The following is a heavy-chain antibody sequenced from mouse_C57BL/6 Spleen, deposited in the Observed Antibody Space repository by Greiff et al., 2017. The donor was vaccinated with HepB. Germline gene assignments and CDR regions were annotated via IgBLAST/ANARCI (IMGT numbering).Heavy chain of an antibody. Sequence: EVQVVESGGGLVQPGGSLKLSCAASGFTFSDYYMYWVRQTPEKRLEWVAYISNGGGSTYYPDTVKGRFTISRDNAKNTLYLQMSRLKSEDTAMYYCARRLTSYYYAMDYWGQGTSVTVSS. CDR2: ISNGGGST. J-gene: IGHJ4*01. V-gene: IGHV5-12*01. CDR1: GFTFSDYY. D-gene: IGHD1-3*01. CDR3: ARRLTSYYYAMDY.